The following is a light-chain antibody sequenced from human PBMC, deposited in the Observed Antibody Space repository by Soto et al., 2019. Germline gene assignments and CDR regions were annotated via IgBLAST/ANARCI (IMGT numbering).Light chain of an antibody. CDR3: VAWDDSLNGFWV. CDR1: SSNIGSNT. V-gene: IGLV1-44*01. Sequence: QSVLTQPPSASGTPGQRVTISCSGSSSNIGSNTVNWYRQLPGTAPKLLIYSNNQRPSGVPDRFSGSKSGTSASLAISGLQSEDEADYYCVAWDDSLNGFWVFGGGTQLTVL. J-gene: IGLJ3*02. CDR2: SNN.